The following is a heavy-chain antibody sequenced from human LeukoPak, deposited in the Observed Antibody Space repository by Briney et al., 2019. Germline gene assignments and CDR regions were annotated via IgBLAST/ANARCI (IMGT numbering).Heavy chain of an antibody. V-gene: IGHV4-39*07. Sequence: KPSETLSLTCTVSGGSISSSSYYWGWIRQPPGKGLEWIGSIYYSGSTYYNPSLKSRVTISVDTSKNQFSLRLTSVTAADTAMYFCAGPLGRYSPYYFDHWGQGKLVTVSS. CDR3: AGPLGRYSPYYFDH. CDR2: IYYSGST. D-gene: IGHD3-10*01. CDR1: GGSISSSSYY. J-gene: IGHJ4*02.